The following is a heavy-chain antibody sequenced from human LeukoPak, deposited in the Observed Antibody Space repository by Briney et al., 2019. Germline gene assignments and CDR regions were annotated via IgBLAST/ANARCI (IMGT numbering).Heavy chain of an antibody. CDR2: IYHSGNS. Sequence: SGTLSLTCAVSGASINSSFSWCWVRQPPGKGLEWIGEIYHSGNSNYNPSVKSRVTISIDKSKNQFSLKLSSVTAAHTAVYYCARASSWYALAYWGQGTLVTVSS. J-gene: IGHJ4*02. CDR1: GASINSSFS. V-gene: IGHV4-4*02. CDR3: ARASSWYALAY. D-gene: IGHD6-13*01.